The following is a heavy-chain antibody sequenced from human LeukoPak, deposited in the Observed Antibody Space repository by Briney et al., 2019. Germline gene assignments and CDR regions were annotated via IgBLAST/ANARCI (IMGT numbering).Heavy chain of an antibody. V-gene: IGHV3-23*01. Sequence: GGSLRLSCAASGFTFSSYAMSWVRQAPGKGLEWVSAISAGGGSTYYADSVKGRFTISRDNSKNTLYLQMNSLRAEDTAVYYCAKARFTVTNYFDYWGQGTLVTVSS. J-gene: IGHJ4*02. CDR2: ISAGGGST. CDR3: AKARFTVTNYFDY. CDR1: GFTFSSYA. D-gene: IGHD4-11*01.